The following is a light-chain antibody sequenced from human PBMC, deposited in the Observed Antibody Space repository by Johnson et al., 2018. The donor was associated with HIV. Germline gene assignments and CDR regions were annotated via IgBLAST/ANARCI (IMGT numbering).Light chain of an antibody. Sequence: QSVLTQSPSVSAAPGQKVTISCSGSSSNIGNNYVSWYQQFPGTAPKLLIYENNKRSSGIPDRFSGSKSGTSATLGITGLQTGDEADYYCGTWDSSLNAYVFGAATKVAVL. J-gene: IGLJ1*01. CDR1: SSNIGNNY. CDR2: ENN. V-gene: IGLV1-51*02. CDR3: GTWDSSLNAYV.